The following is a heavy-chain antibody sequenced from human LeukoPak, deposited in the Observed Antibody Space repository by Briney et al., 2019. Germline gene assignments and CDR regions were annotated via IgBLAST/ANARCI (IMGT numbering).Heavy chain of an antibody. V-gene: IGHV3-21*01. CDR2: ISSSSSYI. CDR3: ARDPSEISSDDY. D-gene: IGHD6-19*01. J-gene: IGHJ4*02. Sequence: GGSLRLSCAASGFTFSSYSMNWVRQAPGKGLKWVSSISSSSSYIYYADSVKGRFTISRDNAKNSLYLQMNSLRAEDTAVYYCARDPSEISSDDYWGQGTLVTVSS. CDR1: GFTFSSYS.